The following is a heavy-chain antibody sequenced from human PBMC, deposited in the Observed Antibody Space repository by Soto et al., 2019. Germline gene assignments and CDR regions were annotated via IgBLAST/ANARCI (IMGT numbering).Heavy chain of an antibody. Sequence: QVQLQESGPGLVRPSETLSLTCTVSGGSISRYFWSWIRQSPGKGLEWIGYIFYTGSTTYNPSLKSRVTISIDTYKNQFSLKLSSLTAADTTVYYCAHFSNLEWFDPWGQGTLVTVSS. J-gene: IGHJ5*02. V-gene: IGHV4-59*01. CDR1: GGSISRYF. CDR3: AHFSNLEWFDP. CDR2: IFYTGST. D-gene: IGHD4-4*01.